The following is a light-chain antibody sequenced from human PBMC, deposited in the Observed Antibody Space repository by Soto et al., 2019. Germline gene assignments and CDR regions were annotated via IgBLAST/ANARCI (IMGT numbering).Light chain of an antibody. Sequence: DVVMTQSPLSLPVTLGQPASISCRSSQSLVHSDGNTYLNWFQQRPGQSPRRLIYKVSNRGSGVPERVSGSGSGTDFTLKISRVEAEDVGVYYCMQGTHWPRTFGQGTKVEIK. CDR1: QSLVHSDGNTY. V-gene: IGKV2-30*02. CDR3: MQGTHWPRT. CDR2: KVS. J-gene: IGKJ1*01.